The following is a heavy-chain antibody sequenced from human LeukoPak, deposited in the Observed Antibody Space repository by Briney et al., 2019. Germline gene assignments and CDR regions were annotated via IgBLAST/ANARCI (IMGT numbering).Heavy chain of an antibody. CDR1: GFTFSDYE. V-gene: IGHV3-48*03. CDR2: ISIIGSTR. J-gene: IGHJ4*02. Sequence: PGGSLRLSCAASGFTFSDYEMNWVRQAPGKGLEWVSYISIIGSTRYYADSVKGRFTISRDNAKNSVYLQMNSLSAEDTALYYCARKQQLDYWGQGTLVTVSS. D-gene: IGHD6-13*01. CDR3: ARKQQLDY.